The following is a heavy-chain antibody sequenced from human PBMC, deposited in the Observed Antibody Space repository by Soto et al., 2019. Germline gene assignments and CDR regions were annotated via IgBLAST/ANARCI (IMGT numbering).Heavy chain of an antibody. Sequence: GGSLRLSCAASGFTFSSYEMNWVRQAPGKGLEWVSYISSSGSTIYYADSVKGRFTISRDNAKNSLYLQMNSLRAEDTAVYYCARDIVFWSGYFQSDAFDIWCQGTMVT. CDR1: GFTFSSYE. CDR3: ARDIVFWSGYFQSDAFDI. V-gene: IGHV3-48*03. D-gene: IGHD3-3*01. J-gene: IGHJ3*02. CDR2: ISSSGSTI.